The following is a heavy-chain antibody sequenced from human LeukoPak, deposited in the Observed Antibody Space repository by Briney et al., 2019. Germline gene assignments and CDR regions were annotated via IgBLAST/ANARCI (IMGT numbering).Heavy chain of an antibody. J-gene: IGHJ4*02. Sequence: PSETLSLTCTVSGGSISSYYWSWIRQPPGKGLEWIGYIYYSGSTNYNPSLKSRVTISVDTSKNQFSLKLSSVTAADTAVYYRARGTEVVLLWFGELLGWGQGTLVTVSS. D-gene: IGHD3-10*01. V-gene: IGHV4-59*01. CDR1: GGSISSYY. CDR2: IYYSGST. CDR3: ARGTEVVLLWFGELLG.